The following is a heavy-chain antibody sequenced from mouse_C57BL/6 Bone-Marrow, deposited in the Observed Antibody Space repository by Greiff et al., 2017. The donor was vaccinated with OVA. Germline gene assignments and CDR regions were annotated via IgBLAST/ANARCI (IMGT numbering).Heavy chain of an antibody. Sequence: QVQLKQPGAELVKPGASVKMSCKASGYTFTSSWITWVKQRPGQGLEWIGDIYPGSGSTKYNEKFKSKATLTVDTSSRTAYMQLSSLTSEDSAIYYCARDYGLRKDYWGQGTSVTVSS. CDR1: GYTFTSSW. D-gene: IGHD1-1*02. CDR2: IYPGSGST. J-gene: IGHJ4*01. CDR3: ARDYGLRKDY. V-gene: IGHV1-55*01.